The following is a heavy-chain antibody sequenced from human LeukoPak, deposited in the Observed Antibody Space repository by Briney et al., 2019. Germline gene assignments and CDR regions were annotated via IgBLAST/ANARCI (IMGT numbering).Heavy chain of an antibody. CDR1: GFTFSRYS. Sequence: GGSLRLSCAASGFTFSRYSMNWVRQAPGKGLEWVSSISISSNYIYYTDSLKGRFTISRDNAKNSLYLQMNSLRAEDTAVYYCARGSRFGVVERDAFDIWGQGAMVTVSS. D-gene: IGHD3-3*01. V-gene: IGHV3-21*01. CDR3: ARGSRFGVVERDAFDI. J-gene: IGHJ3*02. CDR2: ISISSNYI.